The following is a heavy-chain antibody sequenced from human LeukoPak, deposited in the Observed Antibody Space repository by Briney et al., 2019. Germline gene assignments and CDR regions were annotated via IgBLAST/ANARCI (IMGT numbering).Heavy chain of an antibody. D-gene: IGHD6-13*01. CDR2: INPSGGST. V-gene: IGHV1-46*01. CDR1: GYTFTSYY. CDR3: ATDPGYTTTWKGAFDY. J-gene: IGHJ4*01. Sequence: GASVKVSCKASGYTFTSYYMHWVRQAPGQGLEWMGIINPSGGSTSYAQKFQGRVTMTRDTSTSTVYMELSSLRSEDTAVYYCATDPGYTTTWKGAFDYWGHGTLVTVSS.